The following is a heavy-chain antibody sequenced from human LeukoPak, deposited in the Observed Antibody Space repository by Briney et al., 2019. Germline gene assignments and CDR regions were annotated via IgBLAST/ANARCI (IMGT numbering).Heavy chain of an antibody. CDR1: GFTFSSYA. Sequence: GSLRLSCAASGFTFSSYAMSWVRQAPGKGLEWVSAISGSGGSTYYADSVKGRFTISRDNSKNTLYLQMNSLRAEDTAVYYCXXXXWNLGHAFDIWGQGTMVTVSS. CDR3: XXXXWNLGHAFDI. V-gene: IGHV3-23*01. D-gene: IGHD1-1*01. J-gene: IGHJ3*02. CDR2: ISGSGGST.